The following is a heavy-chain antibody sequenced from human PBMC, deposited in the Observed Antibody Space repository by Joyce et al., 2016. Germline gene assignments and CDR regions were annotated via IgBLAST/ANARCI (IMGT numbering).Heavy chain of an antibody. Sequence: GLNWVGNTKQDGSEKYYVDSVKGRFTISRDNAKNSLYLQMNSLRAEDTAVYYCARDNFDGTGGLEYWGQGTLVTVSS. CDR2: TKQDGSEK. D-gene: IGHD3-10*01. V-gene: IGHV3-7*01. CDR3: ARDNFDGTGGLEY. J-gene: IGHJ4*02.